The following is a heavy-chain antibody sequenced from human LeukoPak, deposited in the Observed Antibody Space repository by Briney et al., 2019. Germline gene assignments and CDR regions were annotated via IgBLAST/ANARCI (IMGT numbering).Heavy chain of an antibody. CDR1: GFTFSSYA. D-gene: IGHD6-19*01. Sequence: PGGSLRLSCAASGFTFSSYAMSWVRQAPGKGLEWISYISTSSRTIYYADSVKGRFTISRDNAKNSLYLQMNSLKAEDTAIYFCARDAVDQYYYYGMDVWGQGTTVTVSS. J-gene: IGHJ6*02. CDR3: ARDAVDQYYYYGMDV. CDR2: ISTSSRTI. V-gene: IGHV3-48*01.